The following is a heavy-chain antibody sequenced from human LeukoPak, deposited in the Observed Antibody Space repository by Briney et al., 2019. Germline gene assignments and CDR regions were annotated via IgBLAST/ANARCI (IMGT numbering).Heavy chain of an antibody. V-gene: IGHV3-23*01. Sequence: PGGSLRLSCAASGLTFSSSAMSWVRQAPGKGLEWVSGFTGSVGSTYSADSVKGRFTISRDNSKNTLYLQMNSLRAEDTAVYYCAKGGIVGATAWAEYFQHWGQGTLVTVSS. J-gene: IGHJ1*01. CDR3: AKGGIVGATAWAEYFQH. CDR1: GLTFSSSA. D-gene: IGHD1-26*01. CDR2: FTGSVGST.